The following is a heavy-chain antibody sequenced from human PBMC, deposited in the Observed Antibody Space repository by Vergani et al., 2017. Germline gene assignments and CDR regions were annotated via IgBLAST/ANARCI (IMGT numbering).Heavy chain of an antibody. J-gene: IGHJ3*02. D-gene: IGHD4-17*01. CDR2: ISWNSGSI. CDR1: GFTFDDYA. V-gene: IGHV3-9*01. Sequence: EVQLVESGGGLVQPGRSLRLSCAASGFTFDDYAMHWVRQAPGKGLEWVSGISWNSGSIGYADSVKGRFTISRDNAKNSLYLQMNSLRAEDTALYYCAKDDVYGGYGGRAFDIWGQGTMVTVSS. CDR3: AKDDVYGGYGGRAFDI.